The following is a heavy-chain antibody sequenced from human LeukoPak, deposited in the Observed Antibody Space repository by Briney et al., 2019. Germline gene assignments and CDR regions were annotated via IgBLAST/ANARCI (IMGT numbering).Heavy chain of an antibody. V-gene: IGHV3-21*01. J-gene: IGHJ4*02. CDR3: ATPIGGSSTSSPGVRVDY. CDR1: GFTFSSYS. Sequence: PGGSLRLSCAASGFTFSSYSMNWVRQAPGKGLEWVSSISSSSSYIYYADSVKGRFTTSRDNAKNSLYLQMNSLRAEDTAVYYCATPIGGSSTSSPGVRVDYWGQGTLVTVSS. D-gene: IGHD2-2*01. CDR2: ISSSSSYI.